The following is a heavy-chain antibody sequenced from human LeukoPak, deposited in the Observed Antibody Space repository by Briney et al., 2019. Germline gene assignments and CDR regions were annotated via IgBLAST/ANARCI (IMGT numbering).Heavy chain of an antibody. V-gene: IGHV4-34*01. D-gene: IGHD5-18*01. CDR2: INHSGST. J-gene: IGHJ4*02. CDR3: ARQPYSYGDIDY. Sequence: SETLSLTCAVYGGSFSGYYWSWIRQPPGKGLEWIGEINHSGSTNYNPSLKSRVTISVDTSKNQFSLKLSSVTAAATAVYYCARQPYSYGDIDYWGEGTLVTVSS. CDR1: GGSFSGYY.